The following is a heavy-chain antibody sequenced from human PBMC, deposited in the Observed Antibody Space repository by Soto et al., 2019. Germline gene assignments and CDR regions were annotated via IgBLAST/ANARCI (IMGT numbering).Heavy chain of an antibody. D-gene: IGHD2-21*02. Sequence: QVQLVKSGAEVKKPGASVKVSCKASGYTFTSYAMHWVRQAPGQRLEWMGWINAGNGNTKYSQEFQGRVTITSDTSASTAYMELSSLRSEDTAVYYCALEVVTPEWYFDLWGRGTLVHVCS. CDR2: INAGNGNT. CDR1: GYTFTSYA. J-gene: IGHJ2*01. V-gene: IGHV1-3*01. CDR3: ALEVVTPEWYFDL.